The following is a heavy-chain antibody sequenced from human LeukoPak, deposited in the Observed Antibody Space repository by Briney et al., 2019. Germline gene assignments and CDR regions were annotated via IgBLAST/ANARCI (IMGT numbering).Heavy chain of an antibody. J-gene: IGHJ6*03. V-gene: IGHV3-23*01. Sequence: PGGSLRLSCAASGFTFSSYGMSWVRQAPGKGLEWVSAISGSGGSTYYADSVKGRFTISRDNSKNTLYLQMNSLRAEDTAVYYCAKTPLAVRGGGVYYYYYMDVWGKGTTVTISS. CDR2: ISGSGGST. CDR3: AKTPLAVRGGGVYYYYYMDV. D-gene: IGHD3-10*01. CDR1: GFTFSSYG.